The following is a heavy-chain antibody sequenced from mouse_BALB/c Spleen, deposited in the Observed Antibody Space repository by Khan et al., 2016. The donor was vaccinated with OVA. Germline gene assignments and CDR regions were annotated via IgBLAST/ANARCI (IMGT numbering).Heavy chain of an antibody. CDR3: ASHLHGSFAY. Sequence: DVQLVESGGDLMKPGGSLKLSCAASGFTFSAFSMSWVRQTPDKRLEWVASINSDGYYTYYPDSVQGRFTISRNNAKNTLSLQMNSLKSEDTAIYYCASHLHGSFAYWGQGTLVTVSA. CDR1: GFTFSAFS. J-gene: IGHJ3*01. CDR2: INSDGYYT. V-gene: IGHV5-6*01.